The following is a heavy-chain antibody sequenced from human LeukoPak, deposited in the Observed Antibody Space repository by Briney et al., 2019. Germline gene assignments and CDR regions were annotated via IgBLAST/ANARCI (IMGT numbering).Heavy chain of an antibody. CDR3: ARGDFSVTPNPNYYYYYMDV. J-gene: IGHJ6*03. D-gene: IGHD5/OR15-5a*01. CDR1: GFTFNDYG. Sequence: PGGSLRLSCAASGFTFNDYGMTWVRQVSGKGLEWVSNINWNGGSTGYTDSVKGRFTISRDNAKNSLYLQMNSLRAEDTALYYCARGDFSVTPNPNYYYYYMDVWGKGTMVTVSS. V-gene: IGHV3-20*04. CDR2: INWNGGST.